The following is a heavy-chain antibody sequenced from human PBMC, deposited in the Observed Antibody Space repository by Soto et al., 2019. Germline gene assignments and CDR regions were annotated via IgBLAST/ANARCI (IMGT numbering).Heavy chain of an antibody. Sequence: QVQLVQSGAEVKKPGASVKVSCKASGYSFSTYDINWVRQAAGQGLEWMGWVNPKSGNTDYAQRFRGRVTMTSNTSISTAYMELSALTPEDTAVYYCARPYCDSTSCYTDWFDPWGQGTLVTVS. CDR2: VNPKSGNT. J-gene: IGHJ5*02. V-gene: IGHV1-8*01. CDR3: ARPYCDSTSCYTDWFDP. D-gene: IGHD2-2*02. CDR1: GYSFSTYD.